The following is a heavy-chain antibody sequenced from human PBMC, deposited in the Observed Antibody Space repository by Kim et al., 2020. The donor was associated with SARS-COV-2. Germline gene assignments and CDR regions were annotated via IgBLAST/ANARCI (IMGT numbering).Heavy chain of an antibody. D-gene: IGHD2-2*01. CDR1: GFTFSSYA. CDR3: AKAIVVVPAAMGIDY. Sequence: GGSLRLSCAASGFTFSSYAMSWVRQAPGKGLEWVSAISGSGGSTYYADSVKGRFTISRDNSKNTLYLQMNSLRAEDTAVYYCAKAIVVVPAAMGIDYWGQGTLVTVSS. V-gene: IGHV3-23*01. CDR2: ISGSGGST. J-gene: IGHJ4*02.